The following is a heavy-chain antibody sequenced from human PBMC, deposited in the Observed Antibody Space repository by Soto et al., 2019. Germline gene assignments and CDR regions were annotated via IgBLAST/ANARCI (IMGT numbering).Heavy chain of an antibody. D-gene: IGHD2-2*01. J-gene: IGHJ4*02. Sequence: GGSLRLSCSASGCMFNSYDMRWVRKAPGKGLEWVAFLSHDGSKEFYAESLKGRLTVSRDNFNNTLYLQMNSLRPEDTAMYYCTKDLIGYCGGSTCNIFQSWGQGTQVTVSS. CDR1: GCMFNSYD. V-gene: IGHV3-30*18. CDR3: TKDLIGYCGGSTCNIFQS. CDR2: LSHDGSKE.